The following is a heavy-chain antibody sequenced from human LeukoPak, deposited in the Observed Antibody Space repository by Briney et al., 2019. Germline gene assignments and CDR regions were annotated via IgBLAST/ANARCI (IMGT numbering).Heavy chain of an antibody. D-gene: IGHD1-26*01. J-gene: IGHJ4*02. V-gene: IGHV3-53*01. CDR1: GFTVSSNY. CDR2: VSSGGDT. CDR3: TRGVWD. Sequence: PGGSLRLSCAASGFTVSSNYMNWVRQAPGKGLEWVSVVSSGGDTYYADSVRGRFVISRDYSKNTLYLQMNGLRAEDTAVYYCTRGVWDWGQGTLVTVSS.